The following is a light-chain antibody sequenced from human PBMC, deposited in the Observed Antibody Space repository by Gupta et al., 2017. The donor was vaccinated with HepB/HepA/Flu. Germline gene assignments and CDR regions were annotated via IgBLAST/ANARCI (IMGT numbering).Light chain of an antibody. CDR1: QSIGSS. J-gene: IGKJ4*01. V-gene: IGKV6-21*01. Sequence: EIVLTHSPHFQFVTLKEKVTITCRASQSIGSSLHWYQQKPDQSPKLLIKFASQSFSGVPSRFSGSGSGTDFTLTINSLEAEDAATYYCHQSSSLPLTFGGGTKVEIK. CDR3: HQSSSLPLT. CDR2: FAS.